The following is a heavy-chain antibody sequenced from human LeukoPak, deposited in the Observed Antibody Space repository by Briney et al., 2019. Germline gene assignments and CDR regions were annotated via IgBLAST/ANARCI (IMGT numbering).Heavy chain of an antibody. J-gene: IGHJ6*03. D-gene: IGHD3-22*01. Sequence: GGSLRLSCAASGFTFSSYAMHWVRQAPGKGLEYVSAISSNGGSTYYANSVKGRFTISRDNSKNTLYLQMGSLRAEDMAVYYYARAPPYYYDSSGYYGAYYYYMDVWGKGTTVTVSS. CDR2: ISSNGGST. CDR1: GFTFSSYA. CDR3: ARAPPYYYDSSGYYGAYYYYMDV. V-gene: IGHV3-64*01.